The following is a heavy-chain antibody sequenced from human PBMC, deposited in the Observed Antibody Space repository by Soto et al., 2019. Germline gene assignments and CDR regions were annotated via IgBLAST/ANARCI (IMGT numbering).Heavy chain of an antibody. J-gene: IGHJ4*02. Sequence: QVQLVQSGTEVKKPGSSVKVACKASGDTFRFYTINWVRQAPGIGLEWVGRINPIVSMSNYAQKFQGRVSMTADNSTCTAYMELRSLRSDDTAMYFCAASYGSGYRAFDYWGQGALVIVSS. V-gene: IGHV1-69*02. CDR1: GDTFRFYT. CDR2: INPIVSMS. D-gene: IGHD3-10*01. CDR3: AASYGSGYRAFDY.